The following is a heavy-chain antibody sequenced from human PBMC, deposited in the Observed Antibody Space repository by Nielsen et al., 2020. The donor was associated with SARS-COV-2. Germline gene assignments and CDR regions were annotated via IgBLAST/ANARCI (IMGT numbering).Heavy chain of an antibody. Sequence: GESLKISCAASGFTVSSNYMSWVRQAPGKGLVWISRINSDGSSTSYADSVKGRFTISRDNAKNTLYLQMNSLRAEDTAVYYCVVSRVYWGQGTLVTVSS. J-gene: IGHJ4*02. D-gene: IGHD4-23*01. CDR3: VVSRVY. CDR1: GFTVSSNY. V-gene: IGHV3-74*01. CDR2: INSDGSST.